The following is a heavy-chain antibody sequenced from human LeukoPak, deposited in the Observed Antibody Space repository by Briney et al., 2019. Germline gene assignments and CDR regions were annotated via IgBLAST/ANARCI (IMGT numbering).Heavy chain of an antibody. V-gene: IGHV3-21*01. CDR1: GFTFTSCS. Sequence: GGSLRLSCTVSGFTFTSCSMNWVRQAPGKGLEWISSISGSSTYTLYTDSVKGRFTISRDSAKNSLYLQMNSLRAEDTAVYYCARSDGPTDAFDIWGRGTMVTLSS. CDR2: ISGSSTYT. J-gene: IGHJ3*02. D-gene: IGHD4/OR15-4a*01. CDR3: ARSDGPTDAFDI.